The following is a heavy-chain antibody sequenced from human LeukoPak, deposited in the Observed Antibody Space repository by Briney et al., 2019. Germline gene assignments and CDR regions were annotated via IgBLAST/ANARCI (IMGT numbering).Heavy chain of an antibody. V-gene: IGHV3-23*01. D-gene: IGHD3-10*01. CDR3: AKYTSGTYNRGLDQ. J-gene: IGHJ4*02. CDR2: LIGTAGNT. Sequence: GESLRLSCGASGLTVSSYAMSWVRQAPGKGLEWVSTLIGTAGNTYYADSVRGRFTISRDDSKNTVYLQMNSLRAEDTAVYSCAKYTSGTYNRGLDQWGQGTLVTVSS. CDR1: GLTVSSYA.